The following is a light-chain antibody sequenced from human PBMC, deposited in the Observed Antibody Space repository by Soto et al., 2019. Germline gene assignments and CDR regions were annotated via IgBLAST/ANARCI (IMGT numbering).Light chain of an antibody. CDR3: QSYDSSLSGSYV. CDR1: SSNIGAGYD. Sequence: QSVLTQPPSVSGAPGQRVTISCTGSSSNIGAGYDIHWYQQLPGTAPKLLIYGNHNRPSGVPDRFSGSKSGTSASLAITGLQAEDEADYYCQSYDSSLSGSYVFGTGTKLTVL. V-gene: IGLV1-40*01. CDR2: GNH. J-gene: IGLJ1*01.